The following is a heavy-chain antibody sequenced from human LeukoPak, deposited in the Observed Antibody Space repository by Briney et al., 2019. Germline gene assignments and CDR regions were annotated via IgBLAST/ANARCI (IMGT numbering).Heavy chain of an antibody. D-gene: IGHD3-22*01. V-gene: IGHV1-69*13. Sequence: SVTVSFKSSGGTFSTSAISWVRRAPGQGLEWMGGIIPIFGTGNYAQKFQGRVTITADEFTSTAYMELSSLTSEDTAVYYCARGLGDSSGYYFSDNWGQGTLVTVSS. J-gene: IGHJ4*02. CDR1: GGTFSTSA. CDR3: ARGLGDSSGYYFSDN. CDR2: IIPIFGTG.